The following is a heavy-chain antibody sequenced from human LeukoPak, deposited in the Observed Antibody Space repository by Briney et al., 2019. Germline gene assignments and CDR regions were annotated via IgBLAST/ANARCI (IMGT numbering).Heavy chain of an antibody. CDR2: TVVGSGNT. J-gene: IGHJ4*02. V-gene: IGHV1-58*02. Sequence: RASVKVSCKASGFTFTSSAMQWVRQARGQRLEWIGWTVVGSGNTNYAQKFQERVTITRDMSTSTAYMGLSSLRSEDTAVYYCAAGRWELRFAFDYWGQGTLVTVSS. D-gene: IGHD1-26*01. CDR3: AAGRWELRFAFDY. CDR1: GFTFTSSA.